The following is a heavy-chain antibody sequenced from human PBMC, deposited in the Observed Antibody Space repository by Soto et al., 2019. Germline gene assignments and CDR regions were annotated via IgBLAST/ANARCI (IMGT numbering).Heavy chain of an antibody. D-gene: IGHD6-6*01. J-gene: IGHJ6*02. CDR2: INPNSGGT. CDR3: ARGEAARPYYYYYYGMDV. Sequence: AASVKVSCKASGYTFTGYYMHWVRQAPGQGLEWMGWINPNSGGTNYAQKFQGWVTMTRDTSISTAYMELSRLRSDDTAVYYCARGEAARPYYYYYYGMDVWGQGTTVTVSS. CDR1: GYTFTGYY. V-gene: IGHV1-2*04.